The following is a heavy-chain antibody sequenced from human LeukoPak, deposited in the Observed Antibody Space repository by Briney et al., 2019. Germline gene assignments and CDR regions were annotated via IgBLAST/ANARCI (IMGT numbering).Heavy chain of an antibody. D-gene: IGHD3-22*01. Sequence: ASVKVSCKASGYTFTDYFVHWVRQAPGQGLEWMGIINPRGGFTTYAQKFQGRVTMTRDTSTSTVHMVLSSLRSEDTAVYYCARGHYYDSSGYYSSWGQGTLVTVSS. CDR3: ARGHYYDSSGYYSS. CDR2: INPRGGFT. J-gene: IGHJ5*02. CDR1: GYTFTDYF. V-gene: IGHV1-46*01.